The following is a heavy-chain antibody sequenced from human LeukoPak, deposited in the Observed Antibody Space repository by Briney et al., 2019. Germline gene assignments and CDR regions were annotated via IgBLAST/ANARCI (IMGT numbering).Heavy chain of an antibody. D-gene: IGHD5-18*01. Sequence: TGGSLRLSCAASGFTFSSYSMNWVRQAPGKGLEWVANIKQDGSEKYYVDSVKGRFTISRDNAKNSLYLQMNSLRAEDTAVYYCARDLSRYGCLDYWGQGTLVTVSS. CDR2: IKQDGSEK. CDR3: ARDLSRYGCLDY. V-gene: IGHV3-7*01. J-gene: IGHJ4*02. CDR1: GFTFSSYS.